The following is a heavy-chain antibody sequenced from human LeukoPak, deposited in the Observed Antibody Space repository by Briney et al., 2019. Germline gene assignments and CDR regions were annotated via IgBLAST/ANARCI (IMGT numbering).Heavy chain of an antibody. Sequence: SQTLSLTCAISGDSVSSNSAAWNWIRQSPSRGLEWLGRTYYRSKWHNDYAVFVKSRLIINADTSKNQFSLQLNSVTPEDTAVYYCARGPTMDYWGQGTLVTVSS. CDR1: GDSVSSNSAA. CDR3: ARGPTMDY. CDR2: TYYRSKWHN. D-gene: IGHD3-3*01. V-gene: IGHV6-1*01. J-gene: IGHJ4*02.